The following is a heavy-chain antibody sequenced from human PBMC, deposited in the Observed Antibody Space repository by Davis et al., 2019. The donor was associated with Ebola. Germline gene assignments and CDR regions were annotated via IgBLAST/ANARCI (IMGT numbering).Heavy chain of an antibody. D-gene: IGHD1-26*01. CDR2: FPIDGGYT. J-gene: IGHJ4*02. CDR1: GIDFGTSI. Sequence: PGGSLRLSCIVSGIDFGTSIMHWVRQAPGKGLEWVALFPIDGGYTQYGDAVKGRFTISRDNSKNTLYLQMNILRTEDTALYYCARDVVGLNDFWGQGTLVTVSS. CDR3: ARDVVGLNDF. V-gene: IGHV3-30-3*01.